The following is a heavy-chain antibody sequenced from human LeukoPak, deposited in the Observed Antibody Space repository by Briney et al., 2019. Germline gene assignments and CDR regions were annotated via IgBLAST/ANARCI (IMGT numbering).Heavy chain of an antibody. CDR1: GLPLSSSSYH. CDR3: ARCYCGGDCYLPYYYDYGMDV. J-gene: IGHJ6*02. V-gene: IGHV4-39*01. CDR2: NYYFQST. Sequence: PADTVPLTCTVCGLPLSSSSYHWAWIPQPPAKGLEWIGSNYYFQSTYYNPSLKSRVTISSDTAKDQFSLKLSSVTAADTAVYYCARCYCGGDCYLPYYYDYGMDVWGQGTMVCVSS. D-gene: IGHD2-21*02.